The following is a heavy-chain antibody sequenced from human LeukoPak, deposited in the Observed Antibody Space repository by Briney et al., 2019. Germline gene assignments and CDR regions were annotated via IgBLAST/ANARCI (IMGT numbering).Heavy chain of an antibody. V-gene: IGHV3-30-3*01. D-gene: IGHD3-3*01. J-gene: IGHJ4*02. CDR2: ISYDGSNK. CDR3: ARMEEGALDF. CDR1: GFTFSSYA. Sequence: GGSLRLSCAATGFTFSSYARHWVRQAPGKGLEWVAVISYDGSNKYYADSVKGRFTISRDNSKNTLYLQMNSLRAEDTAVYYCARMEEGALDFWGQGTLVTVSS.